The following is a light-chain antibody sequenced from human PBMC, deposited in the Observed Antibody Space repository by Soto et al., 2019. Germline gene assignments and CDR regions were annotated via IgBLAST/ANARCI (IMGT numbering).Light chain of an antibody. Sequence: EIVMTQSPVTLSVSPGERATLSCRASQSVSANLAWYQQKPGQAPRLLIYGASTMASGVPARLSGSGSGTEFTLTISGLQSEDFAVYYCQQYDNWPTFGHGTKVDLK. CDR3: QQYDNWPT. V-gene: IGKV3-15*01. CDR1: QSVSAN. CDR2: GAS. J-gene: IGKJ3*01.